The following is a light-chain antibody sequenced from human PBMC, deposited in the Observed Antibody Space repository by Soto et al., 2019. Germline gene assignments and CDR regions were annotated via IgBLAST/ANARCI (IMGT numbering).Light chain of an antibody. Sequence: QSALTQPASVSGSPGQSITISCTGTSSDVGGYNLVSWYQQHPGKAPKLMVYEGTKRPSGVSNRFSGSNSGSTASLTISGLQAEDEADYYCCSYVGATTYVFGTGTKLTVL. V-gene: IGLV2-23*01. CDR2: EGT. J-gene: IGLJ1*01. CDR3: CSYVGATTYV. CDR1: SSDVGGYNL.